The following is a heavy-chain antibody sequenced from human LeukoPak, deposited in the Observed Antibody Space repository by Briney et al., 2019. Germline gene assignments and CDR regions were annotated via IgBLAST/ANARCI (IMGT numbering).Heavy chain of an antibody. CDR3: ARGPWGAMSY. V-gene: IGHV4-34*01. CDR1: GGSFSGYY. CDR2: INHSGST. D-gene: IGHD3-16*01. Sequence: SETLSLTCAVYGGSFSGYYWSWIRQPPGKGLEWIGEINHSGSTNYNPSLKSRVTISVDTSKNQFSLKLSSVTAADTAVYYCARGPWGAMSYWGQGTLVTVSS. J-gene: IGHJ4*02.